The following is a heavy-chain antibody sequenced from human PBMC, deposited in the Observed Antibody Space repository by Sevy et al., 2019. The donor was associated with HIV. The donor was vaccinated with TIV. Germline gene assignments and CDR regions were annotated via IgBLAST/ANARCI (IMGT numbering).Heavy chain of an antibody. CDR3: ARDPLLGIAREVARGGY. V-gene: IGHV3-11*01. CDR1: GFIFSDYY. Sequence: GGSLRLSCSGSGFIFSDYYMSWIRQAPGRGMEWVSYISGSGITYYADPVEGRFTISRDNARNSLYLQMNSLRADDTAVYYCARDPLLGIAREVARGGYWGQGTLVTVSS. J-gene: IGHJ4*02. CDR2: ISGSGIT. D-gene: IGHD2-2*03.